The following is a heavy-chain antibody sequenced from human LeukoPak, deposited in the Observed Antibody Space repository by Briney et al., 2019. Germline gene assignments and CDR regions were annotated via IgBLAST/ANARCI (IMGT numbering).Heavy chain of an antibody. J-gene: IGHJ4*02. CDR1: GFTFSSYW. CDR2: ISGSGGST. D-gene: IGHD3-16*01. Sequence: GGSLRLSCAASGFTFSSYWMHWVRQAPGKGLEWVSAISGSGGSTYYADSVKGRFTISRDNSKNTLYLQMNSLRAEDTAVYYCAKGPYTFGGVNDYWGQGTLVTVSS. CDR3: AKGPYTFGGVNDY. V-gene: IGHV3-23*01.